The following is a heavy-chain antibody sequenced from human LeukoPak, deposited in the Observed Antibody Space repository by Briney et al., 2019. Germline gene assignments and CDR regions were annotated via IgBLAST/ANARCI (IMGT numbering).Heavy chain of an antibody. Sequence: PSETLSLTCAVYGGSLSGYYWSGLRQPPGKGVDGIGEINHSGSSNYNPSLKSRVTISVDTSKNQFSLKLSSVTAADTAVYYCARSRGGSRTTRVHYYYYMDVWGKGTTVTVSS. CDR3: ARSRGGSRTTRVHYYYYMDV. CDR2: INHSGSS. J-gene: IGHJ6*03. D-gene: IGHD2-15*01. CDR1: GGSLSGYY. V-gene: IGHV4-34*01.